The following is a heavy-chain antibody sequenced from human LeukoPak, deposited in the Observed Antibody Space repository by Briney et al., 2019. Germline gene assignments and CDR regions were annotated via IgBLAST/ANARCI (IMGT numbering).Heavy chain of an antibody. CDR1: GFTFSSYE. J-gene: IGHJ4*02. Sequence: GGSLRLSCAASGFTFSSYEMNWVRQVPGKGLEWVSGINWNGGSTGYADSVKGRFTISRDNAKNSLYLQMNSLRAEDTAFYYCARGLSQYYDSSGYYSYFDSWGQGTLVTVSS. D-gene: IGHD3-22*01. CDR3: ARGLSQYYDSSGYYSYFDS. CDR2: INWNGGST. V-gene: IGHV3-20*04.